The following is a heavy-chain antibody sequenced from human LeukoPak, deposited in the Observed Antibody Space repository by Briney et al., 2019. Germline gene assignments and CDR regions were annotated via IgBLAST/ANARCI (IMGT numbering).Heavy chain of an antibody. CDR1: GYTFTGYY. J-gene: IGHJ5*02. CDR2: INPNSGGT. D-gene: IGHD6-13*01. CDR3: ARAAAGTVWSDP. V-gene: IGHV1-2*02. Sequence: ASVKVSCKASGYTFTGYYMHWVRRAPGQGLEWMGWINPNSGGTNYAQKFQGRVTMTRDTSISTAYMELSRLRSDDTAVYYCARAAAGTVWSDPWGQGTLVTVSS.